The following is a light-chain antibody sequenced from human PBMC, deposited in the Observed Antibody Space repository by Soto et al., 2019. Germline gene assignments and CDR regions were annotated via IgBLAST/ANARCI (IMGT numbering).Light chain of an antibody. CDR1: QSVSSSY. CDR2: GAS. J-gene: IGKJ5*01. CDR3: QQRNVWPPIT. V-gene: IGKV3D-20*02. Sequence: DIVLTQSPGTLSLSPGERATLSCRASQSVSSSYLAWYQQKRGQAPRLLIHGASSRATGIPDRFGGSRSGTEFTLTINSLEPEDFAVYYCQQRNVWPPITFGQGTRLEIK.